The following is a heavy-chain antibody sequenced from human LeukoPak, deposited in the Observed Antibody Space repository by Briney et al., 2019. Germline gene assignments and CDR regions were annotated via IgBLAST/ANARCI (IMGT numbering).Heavy chain of an antibody. V-gene: IGHV1-69*13. CDR2: IIPMFATA. Sequence: SVKVSCKASRGTFSSYAISWVRQAPGQGLEWMGGIIPMFATANYAQKFQGTVTITADESTSTAYMELSSLRSEDTAVYYCARDARHKYCSSASCYRGWFDPWGQGTLVTVSS. J-gene: IGHJ5*02. D-gene: IGHD2-2*01. CDR3: ARDARHKYCSSASCYRGWFDP. CDR1: RGTFSSYA.